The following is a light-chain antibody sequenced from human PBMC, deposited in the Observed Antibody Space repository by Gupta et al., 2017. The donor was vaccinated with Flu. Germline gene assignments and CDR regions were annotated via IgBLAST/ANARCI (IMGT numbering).Light chain of an antibody. Sequence: QSVLTQPPSVSAAPGQKLTISCSGSSSNIGNNYVSWYQQFPGTAPKLLIYYDNARPSGIPDRFSGSKSDTSATLGITGLQTGDEADYYCEAWDSSLRAVVFSGGTKLTVL. CDR2: YDN. CDR1: SSNIGNNY. V-gene: IGLV1-51*01. CDR3: EAWDSSLRAVV. J-gene: IGLJ3*02.